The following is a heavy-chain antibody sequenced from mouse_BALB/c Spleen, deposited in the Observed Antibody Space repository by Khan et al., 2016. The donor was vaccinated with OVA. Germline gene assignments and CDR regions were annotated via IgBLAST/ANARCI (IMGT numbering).Heavy chain of an antibody. CDR2: IWVSGSK. V-gene: IGHV2-6-5*01. J-gene: IGHJ4*01. Sequence: QMQLEESGPGLVAPSQSLSITCTVSGFSLTDYAISWIRQPPGKGLEWLGVIWVSGSKYYNSVLKPRLSISKDNSKSQVFLKMNSLQTDDTAMYYCAREPPYYSMDYWGQGTSVTVSS. CDR1: GFSLTDYA. CDR3: AREPPYYSMDY.